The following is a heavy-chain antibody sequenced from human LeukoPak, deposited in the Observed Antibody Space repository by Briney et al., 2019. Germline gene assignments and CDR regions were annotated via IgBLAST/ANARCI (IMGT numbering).Heavy chain of an antibody. D-gene: IGHD2-2*01. Sequence: SQTLSLTCTVSGGSISSGDYYWSWIRQPPGKGLEWIGYIYYSGSTYYNPSLKSRVTISVDTSKNQFSLKLSSVTAADTAVYYCARDQRYCSSTSCSYEDAFDIWGQGTMVTVSS. V-gene: IGHV4-30-4*08. CDR3: ARDQRYCSSTSCSYEDAFDI. CDR1: GGSISSGDYY. J-gene: IGHJ3*02. CDR2: IYYSGST.